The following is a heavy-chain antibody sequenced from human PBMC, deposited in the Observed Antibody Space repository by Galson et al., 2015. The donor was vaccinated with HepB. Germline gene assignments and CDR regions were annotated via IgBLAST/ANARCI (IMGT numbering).Heavy chain of an antibody. CDR3: ARDSDHFDY. CDR1: GYTFTSYA. J-gene: IGHJ4*02. V-gene: IGHV1-3*01. CDR2: INAGNGNT. D-gene: IGHD2-21*02. Sequence: SVKVSCKASGYTFTSYAIHWVRQAPGQRLEWMGWINAGNGNTEYSQKFQDRVTIMRDTSANTAYMELDSLTSEDMAVYYCARDSDHFDYWGQGTLVTVSS.